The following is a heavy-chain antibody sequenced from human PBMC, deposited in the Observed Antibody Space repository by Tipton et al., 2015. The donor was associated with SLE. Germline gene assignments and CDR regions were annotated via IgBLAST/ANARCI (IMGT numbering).Heavy chain of an antibody. CDR3: ARDSSSPGFDL. V-gene: IGHV4-59*01. D-gene: IGHD6-13*01. CDR1: GGSISSYY. J-gene: IGHJ2*01. Sequence: TLSLTCTVSGGSISSYYWSWIRQPPGKGLEWIGYIYYIGSTNYNPSLKSRVTISVDTPKDQFSLKLSSVTAADTAGYYCARDSSSPGFDLWGRGTLVTVSS. CDR2: IYYIGST.